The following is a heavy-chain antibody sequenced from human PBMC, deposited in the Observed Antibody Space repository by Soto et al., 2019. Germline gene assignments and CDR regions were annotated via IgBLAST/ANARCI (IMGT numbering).Heavy chain of an antibody. J-gene: IGHJ6*03. V-gene: IGHV4-39*01. D-gene: IGHD4-17*01. CDR1: GCSVSSGSVY. CDR2: IYYRGST. Sequence: PSETLSLTCTVSGCSVSSGSVYWGWIRQPPGKGLEWIGSIYYRGSTYYNPSLKSRVTISVDTSKNQFSLRLTSVTAADTAVYYCARVYGDNYNYDYHYMDVWGKGTTVTVSS. CDR3: ARVYGDNYNYDYHYMDV.